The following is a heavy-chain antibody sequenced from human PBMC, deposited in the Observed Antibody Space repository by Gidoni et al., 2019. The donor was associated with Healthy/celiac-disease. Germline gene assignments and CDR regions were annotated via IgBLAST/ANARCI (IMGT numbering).Heavy chain of an antibody. D-gene: IGHD3-9*01. CDR1: GFTFSSYA. CDR2: ISYDGSNK. J-gene: IGHJ6*02. V-gene: IGHV3-30-3*01. Sequence: QVQLVESGGGVVQPGRSLRLSCAASGFTFSSYAMNWVRQAPGKGLEWVAVISYDGSNKYYADSVKGRFTISRDNSKNTLYLQMNSLRAEDTAVYYCARDHSYLRYFDWLSPYGMDVWGQGTTVTVSS. CDR3: ARDHSYLRYFDWLSPYGMDV.